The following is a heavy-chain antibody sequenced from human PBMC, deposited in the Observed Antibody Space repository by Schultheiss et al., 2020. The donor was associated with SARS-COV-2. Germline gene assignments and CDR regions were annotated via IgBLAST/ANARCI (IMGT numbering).Heavy chain of an antibody. CDR1: GFTVSSNY. J-gene: IGHJ4*02. CDR2: IYSGGST. CDR3: ARGGYSSGWYDSGYYFDY. V-gene: IGHV3-53*01. Sequence: GGSLRLSCAASGFTVSSNYMSWVRQAPGKGLEWVSVIYSGGSTYYADSVKGRFTISRDNSKNTLYLQMNSLRAEDTAVYYCARGGYSSGWYDSGYYFDYWGQGTLVTVSS. D-gene: IGHD6-19*01.